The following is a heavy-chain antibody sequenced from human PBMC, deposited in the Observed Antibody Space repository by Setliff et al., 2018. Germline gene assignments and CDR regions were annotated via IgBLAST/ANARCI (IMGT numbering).Heavy chain of an antibody. Sequence: GGSLRLSCAASVSVFSRFDMSWVRQAPGKGLEWVSAISGSGGSTYYADSVKGRFTISRDNSKNTLYLQMNSLRAEDTAVYYCAKDRGLGISGGDAFDIWGQGTMVTVSS. D-gene: IGHD7-27*01. CDR1: VSVFSRFD. V-gene: IGHV3-23*01. J-gene: IGHJ3*02. CDR3: AKDRGLGISGGDAFDI. CDR2: ISGSGGST.